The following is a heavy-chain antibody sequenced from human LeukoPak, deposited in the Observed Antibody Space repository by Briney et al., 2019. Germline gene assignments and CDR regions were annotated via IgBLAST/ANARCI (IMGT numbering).Heavy chain of an antibody. CDR2: ISSRSDYI. CDR3: ARDGGRFLVAAAGKAENWFDP. D-gene: IGHD6-13*01. CDR1: GFTFSSYN. J-gene: IGHJ5*02. Sequence: GGSLRLSCAASGFTFSSYNMNWVRQAPGKGLEWVSSISSRSDYIYYADSVKGRFTISRDNSKNTLYLQMNSLRAEDTAVYYCARDGGRFLVAAAGKAENWFDPWGQGTLVTVSS. V-gene: IGHV3-21*01.